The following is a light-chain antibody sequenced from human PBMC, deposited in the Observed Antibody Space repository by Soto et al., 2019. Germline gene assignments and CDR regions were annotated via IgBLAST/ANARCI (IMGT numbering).Light chain of an antibody. CDR3: CSYAGSSSFYV. J-gene: IGLJ1*01. CDR1: SSDVGAYNF. V-gene: IGLV2-23*02. CDR2: EVS. Sequence: QSVLTQPASVSGSPGQSITISCTGTSSDVGAYNFVSWYQQHPGKAPKLIIHEVSNRPTGVSNRFSGSKSGNTASLTISGLQAEDEADYFCCSYAGSSSFYVFGTGTKVTVL.